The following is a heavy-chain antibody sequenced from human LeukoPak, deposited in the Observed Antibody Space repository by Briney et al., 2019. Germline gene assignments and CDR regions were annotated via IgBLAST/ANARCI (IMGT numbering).Heavy chain of an antibody. J-gene: IGHJ4*02. CDR3: ARVGTWKYYFDY. CDR2: ISSSSSYI. Sequence: GGSLRLSCAASGFTFSSYSMNWVRQAPGKGLEWVSYISSSSSYIYYADSVKGRFTISRDNAKNSLYLQMNSLRAEDAAVYYCARVGTWKYYFDYWGQGTLVTVSS. V-gene: IGHV3-21*05. D-gene: IGHD1-1*01. CDR1: GFTFSSYS.